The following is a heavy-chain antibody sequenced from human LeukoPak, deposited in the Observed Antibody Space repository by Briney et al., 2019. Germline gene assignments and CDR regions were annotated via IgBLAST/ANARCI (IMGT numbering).Heavy chain of an antibody. D-gene: IGHD6-19*01. CDR3: ARDRYTSGWAHFDY. V-gene: IGHV3-43*02. Sequence: GGSLGLSCAAPGFMFHDYAILWVRQAPGKGLEWVSLISGDGGSTFYADSVKVRFTISRDNAKNSLYLQMNSLRAEDTAVYYCARDRYTSGWAHFDYWGQGTLVTVSS. J-gene: IGHJ4*02. CDR1: GFMFHDYA. CDR2: ISGDGGST.